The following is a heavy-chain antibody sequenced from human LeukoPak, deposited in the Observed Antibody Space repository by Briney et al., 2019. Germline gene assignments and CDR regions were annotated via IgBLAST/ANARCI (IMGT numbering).Heavy chain of an antibody. CDR3: ASTDYGDYNY. CDR2: IYHSGST. V-gene: IGHV4-30-2*01. D-gene: IGHD4-17*01. J-gene: IGHJ4*02. Sequence: SSETLSLTCAVSGGSISIGGYSWSWIRQPPGKGLEWIGYIYHSGSTYYNPSLKSRVTISVDRSKNQFSLKLSSVTAADTAVYYCASTDYGDYNYWGQGTLVTVSS. CDR1: GGSISIGGYS.